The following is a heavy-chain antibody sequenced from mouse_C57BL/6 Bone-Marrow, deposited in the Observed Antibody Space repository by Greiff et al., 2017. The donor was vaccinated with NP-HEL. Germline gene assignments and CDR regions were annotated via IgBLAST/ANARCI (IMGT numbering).Heavy chain of an antibody. CDR3: ARESFITTVVAGGAMDY. D-gene: IGHD1-1*01. Sequence: QVQLQQSGAELMKPGASVKLSCKATGYTFTGYWIEWVKQRPGHGLEWIGEILPGSGSTNYNEKFKGKATFTADTSSNTAYMQLSSLTTEDSAIYYCARESFITTVVAGGAMDYWGQGTSVTVSS. CDR1: GYTFTGYW. CDR2: ILPGSGST. J-gene: IGHJ4*01. V-gene: IGHV1-9*01.